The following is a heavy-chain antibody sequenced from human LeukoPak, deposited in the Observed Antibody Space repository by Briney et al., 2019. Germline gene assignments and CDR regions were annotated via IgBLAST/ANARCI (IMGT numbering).Heavy chain of an antibody. Sequence: PGRSLRLSCAASGFTFSGHSMTWVRQTPGKGLKWVSGISWNSGSIGYADSVKGRFTISRDNAKNSLYLQMNSLRAEDTALYYCAKDITFRKTGALDYWGQGTLVTVSS. D-gene: IGHD1-26*01. CDR2: ISWNSGSI. CDR1: GFTFSGHS. J-gene: IGHJ4*02. V-gene: IGHV3-9*01. CDR3: AKDITFRKTGALDY.